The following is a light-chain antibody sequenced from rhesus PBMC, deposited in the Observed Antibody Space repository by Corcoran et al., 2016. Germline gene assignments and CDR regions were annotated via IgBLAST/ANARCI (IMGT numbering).Light chain of an antibody. CDR1: SSDIGTYNA. CDR2: DVF. Sequence: QSALTQPPSVSGSLGQSVTISCTGTSSDIGTYNAVSWYKQHSGTVPRLLIYDVFERPSGISDRFSGSKSGTTAFLTISGLQTEDEADYYCLAHTTASTYIFGSGTRLTVL. J-gene: IGLJ1*01. CDR3: LAHTTASTYI. V-gene: IGLV2-38*01.